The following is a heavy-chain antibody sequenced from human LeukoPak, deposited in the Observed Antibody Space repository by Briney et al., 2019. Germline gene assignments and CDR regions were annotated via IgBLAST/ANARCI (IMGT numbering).Heavy chain of an antibody. V-gene: IGHV3-9*01. CDR1: GFTFDDYA. CDR2: ISWNSGSI. Sequence: PGGSLRLSCAASGFTFDDYAMHWVRQAPGKGLEWVSGISWNSGSIGYADSVKGRFTISRDNAKNSLYLQMNSLRAEDTALYYCAKVPQAPYYYYGMDVWGQGTTVTVSS. CDR3: AKVPQAPYYYYGMDV. J-gene: IGHJ6*02.